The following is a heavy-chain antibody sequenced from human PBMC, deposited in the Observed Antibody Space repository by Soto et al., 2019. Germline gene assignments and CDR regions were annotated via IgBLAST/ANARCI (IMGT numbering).Heavy chain of an antibody. CDR1: GGSISSSSYY. CDR2: IYYSGST. CDR3: ARQNQSNSCVVVPAAMYY. Sequence: QLQLQESGPGLVKPSETLSLTCTVSGGSISSSSYYWGWIRQPPGKGLEWIGSIYYSGSTYYNPYLKSRVTLSVDTSKNQFTLKLSSVTAADTAVYYCARQNQSNSCVVVPAAMYYWGQGTLVTVSS. V-gene: IGHV4-39*01. D-gene: IGHD2-2*01. J-gene: IGHJ4*02.